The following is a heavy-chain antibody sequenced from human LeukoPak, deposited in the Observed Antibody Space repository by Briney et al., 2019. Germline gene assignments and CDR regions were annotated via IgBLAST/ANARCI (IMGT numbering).Heavy chain of an antibody. Sequence: PGGSLRLSCAASGFTFSSYSMNWVRQTPGKGLEWVSYISSSSSTIYYADSVKGRFTISRDNAKNSLYLQMNSLRAEDTAVYYCARTEYYYDSSGYSGYFDYWGQGTLVTVSS. J-gene: IGHJ4*02. V-gene: IGHV3-48*04. CDR1: GFTFSSYS. D-gene: IGHD3-22*01. CDR3: ARTEYYYDSSGYSGYFDY. CDR2: ISSSSSTI.